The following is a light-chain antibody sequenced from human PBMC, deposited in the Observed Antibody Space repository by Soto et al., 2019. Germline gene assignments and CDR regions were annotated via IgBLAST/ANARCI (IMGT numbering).Light chain of an antibody. V-gene: IGLV2-14*03. CDR2: DVG. CDR3: CSYAGSTTLSV. Sequence: QSVLTQPASVSGSPGQSITISCTGTSSDVGGYNSVSWYQHHPGKAPKLILYDVGDRPSGVSNRFSGSKSGDTASLTISGLQAEDEADYYCCSYAGSTTLSVFGTGTKVTVL. CDR1: SSDVGGYNS. J-gene: IGLJ1*01.